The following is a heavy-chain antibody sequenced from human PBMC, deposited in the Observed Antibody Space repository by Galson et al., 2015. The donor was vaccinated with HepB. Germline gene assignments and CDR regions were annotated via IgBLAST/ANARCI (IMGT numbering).Heavy chain of an antibody. CDR1: GFTFSSYS. Sequence: SLRLSCAASGFTFSSYSMNWVRQAPGKGLEWVSYISSSSSTIYYADSVKGRFTISRDNAKNSLYLQMNSLRAEDTAVYYCAWGIAAVSDAFRRWGQGTLVTVSS. D-gene: IGHD6-13*01. CDR2: ISSSSSTI. J-gene: IGHJ4*02. CDR3: AWGIAAVSDAFRR. V-gene: IGHV3-48*01.